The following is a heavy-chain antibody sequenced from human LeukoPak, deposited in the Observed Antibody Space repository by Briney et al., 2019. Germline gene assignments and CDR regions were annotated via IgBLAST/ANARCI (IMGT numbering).Heavy chain of an antibody. Sequence: KSSETLSLTCAVSGGSISSSNWWSWVRQPPGKGLEWIGEIYHSGSTNYNPSLKSRVTISVDKSKNQFSLKLSSVTAADTAVYYCARAVYYGSGSYALRYWGQGTLVTVSS. D-gene: IGHD3-10*01. V-gene: IGHV4-4*02. CDR2: IYHSGST. CDR1: GGSISSSNW. CDR3: ARAVYYGSGSYALRY. J-gene: IGHJ4*02.